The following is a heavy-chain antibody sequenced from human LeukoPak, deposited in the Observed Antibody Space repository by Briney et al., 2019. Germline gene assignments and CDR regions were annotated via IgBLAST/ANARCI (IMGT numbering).Heavy chain of an antibody. Sequence: ASVKVSCKASGYTFTSYGISWVRQAPGQGLEWMGWISAYNGNTNYAQKLQGRVTMTTDTSTSTAYMELRSLRSDDTAVYYCARVAGHEPYNWFDPWGQGTLVTVSS. D-gene: IGHD6-13*01. CDR3: ARVAGHEPYNWFDP. CDR2: ISAYNGNT. J-gene: IGHJ5*02. CDR1: GYTFTSYG. V-gene: IGHV1-18*01.